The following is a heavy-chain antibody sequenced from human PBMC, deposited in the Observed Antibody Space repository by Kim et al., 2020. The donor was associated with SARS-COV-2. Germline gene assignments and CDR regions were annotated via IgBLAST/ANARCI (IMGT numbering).Heavy chain of an antibody. J-gene: IGHJ4*02. D-gene: IGHD3-22*01. V-gene: IGHV3-23*01. CDR3: AKRGRGADYYDSSGYYYDY. Sequence: GGSLRLSCAASGFTFSSYAMSWVRQAPGKGLEWFSLISGSGGSTYYADSVKGRFTISRDNSKNTLYLQMNSLRAEDTAVYYCAKRGRGADYYDSSGYYYDYWGQGTLVTVSS. CDR2: ISGSGGST. CDR1: GFTFSSYA.